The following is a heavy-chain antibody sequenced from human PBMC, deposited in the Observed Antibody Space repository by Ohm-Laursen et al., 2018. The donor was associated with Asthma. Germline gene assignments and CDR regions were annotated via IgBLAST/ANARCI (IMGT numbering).Heavy chain of an antibody. CDR2: ISTSGSAM. J-gene: IGHJ4*02. Sequence: GSLRLSCAASGFTFSSYAMSWVRQAPGKGLEWIAYISTSGSAMYYADSVKGRFTISRDNAKSSLYLQMNSLTAEDTAVYYCARDPPVTTVTTGEYFDHWGQGTLVTVSS. D-gene: IGHD4-17*01. V-gene: IGHV3-11*01. CDR1: GFTFSSYA. CDR3: ARDPPVTTVTTGEYFDH.